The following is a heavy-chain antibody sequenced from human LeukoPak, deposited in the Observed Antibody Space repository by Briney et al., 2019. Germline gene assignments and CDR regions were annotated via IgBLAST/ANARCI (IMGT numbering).Heavy chain of an antibody. CDR3: ARVTRYYYDSSGYRY. V-gene: IGHV4-34*01. D-gene: IGHD3-22*01. J-gene: IGHJ4*02. CDR1: GGSFSGYY. Sequence: SETLSLTCAVYGGSFSGYYWSWIRQPPGKGLEWIGEINHSGSTNYNQSLKSRVTISVDTSKNQFSLKLSSVTAADTAVYYCARVTRYYYDSSGYRYWGQGTLVTVSS. CDR2: INHSGST.